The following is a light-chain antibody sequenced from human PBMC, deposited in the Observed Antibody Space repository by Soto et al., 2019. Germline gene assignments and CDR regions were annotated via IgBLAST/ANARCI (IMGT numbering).Light chain of an antibody. CDR1: SNDVGRYKF. Sequence: QSALTQPASVSGSPGQSITISCTGTSNDVGRYKFVSWYQQHPGKAPKLIIYEVYNRPSGVSDRFSGSKSGNTASLTISGLQTEDEADYYCNSYTTISTWVFGGGTKLTVL. CDR2: EVY. J-gene: IGLJ3*02. V-gene: IGLV2-14*01. CDR3: NSYTTISTWV.